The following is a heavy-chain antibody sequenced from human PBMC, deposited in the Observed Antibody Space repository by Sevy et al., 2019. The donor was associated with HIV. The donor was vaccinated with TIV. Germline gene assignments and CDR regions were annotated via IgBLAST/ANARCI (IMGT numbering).Heavy chain of an antibody. D-gene: IGHD3-10*01. V-gene: IGHV1-2*02. Sequence: ASVKVSCTSSGYTFIAHYLHWVRQAPGQGLEWMGWISPDSADTKYTEKFQGRVTMTRDTSISTAYMELITLRSDDTAVYFCARVQRGGVPDYWGQGTLVTVSS. CDR3: ARVQRGGVPDY. CDR2: ISPDSADT. CDR1: GYTFIAHY. J-gene: IGHJ4*02.